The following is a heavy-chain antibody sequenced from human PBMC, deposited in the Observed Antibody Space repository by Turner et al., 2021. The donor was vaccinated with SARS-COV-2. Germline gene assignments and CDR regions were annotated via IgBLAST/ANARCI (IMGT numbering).Heavy chain of an antibody. CDR3: ARTNSSGWYGRGGLGY. J-gene: IGHJ4*02. CDR1: GFNFSSYA. CDR2: ISYDGSNK. Sequence: QVQLVESGGGVVQPGRSMRLSCAASGFNFSSYAMPWVRQAPGKGLEWVAVISYDGSNKYYADSVKGRFTISRDNSKNTLYLQMNSLRAEDTAVYYCARTNSSGWYGRGGLGYWGQGTLVTVSS. D-gene: IGHD6-19*01. V-gene: IGHV3-30-3*01.